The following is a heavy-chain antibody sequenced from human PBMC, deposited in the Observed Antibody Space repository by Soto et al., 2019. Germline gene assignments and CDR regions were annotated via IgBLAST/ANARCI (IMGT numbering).Heavy chain of an antibody. D-gene: IGHD3-22*01. CDR3: VRGNYEKSIDY. CDR2: ISASTSSI. Sequence: GSLRHSCAASGGTCSSYSMSWVRQAPGKGLDWISYISASTSSIYYADSVQGRFTISRDNAKNSLYLQMNSLRAEDSAIYYCVRGNYEKSIDYWGQGTLVTVSS. CDR1: GGTCSSYS. V-gene: IGHV3-48*01. J-gene: IGHJ4*02.